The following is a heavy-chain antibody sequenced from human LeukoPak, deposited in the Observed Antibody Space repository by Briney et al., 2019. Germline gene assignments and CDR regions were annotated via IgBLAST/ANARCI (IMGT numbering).Heavy chain of an antibody. J-gene: IGHJ4*02. CDR3: AKDADYDFWSGYYHYFDY. CDR2: ISHDGGEK. D-gene: IGHD3-3*01. V-gene: IGHV3-30*18. Sequence: GGSLRLSCAASRFTFSNYGMHWVRQAPGKGLEWVAGISHDGGEKFYADSVKGRFSISRDNSKNTLYLQMNSLRAEDTAVYYCAKDADYDFWSGYYHYFDYWGQGTLVTVSS. CDR1: RFTFSNYG.